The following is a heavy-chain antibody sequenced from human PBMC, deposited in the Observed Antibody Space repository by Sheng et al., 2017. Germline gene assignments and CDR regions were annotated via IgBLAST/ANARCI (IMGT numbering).Heavy chain of an antibody. CDR1: GFSLSTSGVG. Sequence: QITLKESGPTLVKPTQTLTLTCTFSGFSLSTSGVGVGWIRQPPGKALEWLALIYWNDDKRYSPSLKSRLTITKDTSKNQVVLTMTNMDPVDTATYYCAHRDSPYGGLDAFDIWGQGTMVTVSS. J-gene: IGHJ3*02. D-gene: IGHD2-15*01. V-gene: IGHV2-5*01. CDR2: IYWNDDK. CDR3: AHRDSPYGGLDAFDI.